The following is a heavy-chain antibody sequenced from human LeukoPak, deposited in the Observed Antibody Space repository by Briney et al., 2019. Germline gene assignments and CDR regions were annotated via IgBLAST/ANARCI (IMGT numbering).Heavy chain of an antibody. V-gene: IGHV3-23*01. D-gene: IGHD1-1*01. CDR1: GFTFSSYA. Sequence: GGSLRLSCAASGFTFSSYAMSWVRQAPGNGLEWVSAISGSGGSTYYADSVKGRFTISRDNSKNTLYLQMNSLRAEDTAVYYCANPGTFKIRYLNPLWGQGTTVTVSS. J-gene: IGHJ6*02. CDR3: ANPGTFKIRYLNPL. CDR2: ISGSGGST.